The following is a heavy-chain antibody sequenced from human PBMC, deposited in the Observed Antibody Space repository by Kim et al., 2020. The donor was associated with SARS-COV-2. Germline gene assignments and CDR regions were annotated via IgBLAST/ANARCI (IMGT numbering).Heavy chain of an antibody. J-gene: IGHJ3*01. Sequence: SVKGRFTISRDNSKRTLYLHLNSLRADDTALYYCAKDFRGVTPDSFDFWGQGTMVTVSA. D-gene: IGHD3-10*01. CDR3: AKDFRGVTPDSFDF. V-gene: IGHV3-23*01.